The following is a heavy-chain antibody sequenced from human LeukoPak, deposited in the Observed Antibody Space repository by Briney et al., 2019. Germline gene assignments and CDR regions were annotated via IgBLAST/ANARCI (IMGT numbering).Heavy chain of an antibody. Sequence: SETLSLTCTVSGGSISSYYWSSIRQPPGKGLEWIGYIYYSGSTNYNPSLKSRVTISVDTSKNQFSLKLSSVTAADTAVYYCARLELLKYYFDYWGQGTLVTVSS. CDR3: ARLELLKYYFDY. D-gene: IGHD2-15*01. J-gene: IGHJ4*02. CDR2: IYYSGST. V-gene: IGHV4-59*01. CDR1: GGSISSYY.